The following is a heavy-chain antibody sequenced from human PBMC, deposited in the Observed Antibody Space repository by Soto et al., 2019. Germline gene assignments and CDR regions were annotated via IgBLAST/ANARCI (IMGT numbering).Heavy chain of an antibody. CDR2: MGYSGYT. Sequence: QVQLHESGPGLVKPSETLSLTCTVSGGPMSSYYCSWFRQPPGKGLEWIGYMGYSGYTSYNPSLRMRLSMSLYTSKIPFSLMLTSATAAVPAVSFCAILGFGPLPGLVDVWRQGTTVIVS. CDR1: GGPMSSYY. V-gene: IGHV4-59*08. J-gene: IGHJ6*02. CDR3: AILGFGPLPGLVDV. D-gene: IGHD3-10*01.